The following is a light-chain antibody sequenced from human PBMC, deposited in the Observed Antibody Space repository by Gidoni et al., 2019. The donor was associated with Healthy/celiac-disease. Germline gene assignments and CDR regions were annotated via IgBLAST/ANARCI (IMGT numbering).Light chain of an antibody. J-gene: IGKJ1*01. V-gene: IGKV3-15*01. CDR2: GAS. CDR1: QSGSSN. Sequence: EIVMTQSPATLSVSPGERATRSCRASQSGSSNLAWYQQKPGQAPRLLIYGASTRATGIPARFSGSGSGTEFTLTISSLESEDFAVYYCKQYINWPRTFGQGTKVEIK. CDR3: KQYINWPRT.